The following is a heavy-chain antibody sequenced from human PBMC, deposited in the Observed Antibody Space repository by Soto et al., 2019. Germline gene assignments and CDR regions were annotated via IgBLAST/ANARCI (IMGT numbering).Heavy chain of an antibody. CDR3: ARQSLGNIRLRGFDY. Sequence: QVQLVESGGGVVQPGRSLRLSCAASGFTFSSYGMHWVRQAPGKGLEWVAVIWYDGSEKYYADSVKGRFTISRDNSKNKLYLKMNSLRAEDTAVYYCARQSLGNIRLRGFDYWGQGALVTVSS. D-gene: IGHD1-1*01. J-gene: IGHJ4*02. CDR2: IWYDGSEK. V-gene: IGHV3-33*01. CDR1: GFTFSSYG.